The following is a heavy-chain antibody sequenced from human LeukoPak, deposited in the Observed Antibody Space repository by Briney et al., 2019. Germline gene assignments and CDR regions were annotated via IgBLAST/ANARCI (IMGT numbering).Heavy chain of an antibody. D-gene: IGHD6-19*01. Sequence: SETLSLTCAVYGGSLSGYYWSWIRQPPGKGLEWIGEINHSGSTNYNPSLESRVTISVDTSKNQFYLKLSSVTAADTAVYYCARGIGQWLAVFYYFDYWGQGTLVTVSS. CDR2: INHSGST. J-gene: IGHJ4*02. CDR3: ARGIGQWLAVFYYFDY. CDR1: GGSLSGYY. V-gene: IGHV4-34*01.